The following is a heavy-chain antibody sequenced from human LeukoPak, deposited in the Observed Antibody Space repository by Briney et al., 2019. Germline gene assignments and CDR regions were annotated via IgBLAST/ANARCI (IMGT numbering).Heavy chain of an antibody. J-gene: IGHJ4*02. D-gene: IGHD3-10*01. CDR1: GGSISSSNW. CDR2: IYHSGST. Sequence: PSGTLSLTCAVSGGSISSSNWWSWVRQPPGKGLEWTGEIYHSGSTNYNPSLKSRVTISVDKSKNQFSLKLSSVTAADTAVYYCARDTNGSGSPYYFDYWGQGTLVTVSS. CDR3: ARDTNGSGSPYYFDY. V-gene: IGHV4-4*02.